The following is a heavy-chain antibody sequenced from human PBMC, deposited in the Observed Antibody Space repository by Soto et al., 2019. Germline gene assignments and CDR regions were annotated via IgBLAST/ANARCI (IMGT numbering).Heavy chain of an antibody. CDR1: GFTFDDYA. J-gene: IGHJ3*02. Sequence: GGSLRLSCAASGFTFDDYAMHWVRQAPGKGLEWVSGISWNSGSIGYADSVKGRFTISRDNAKNSLYLQMNSLRAEDTALYYCAKDRLGVAGRGDAFDIWGQGTMVTVSS. V-gene: IGHV3-9*01. CDR3: AKDRLGVAGRGDAFDI. D-gene: IGHD6-19*01. CDR2: ISWNSGSI.